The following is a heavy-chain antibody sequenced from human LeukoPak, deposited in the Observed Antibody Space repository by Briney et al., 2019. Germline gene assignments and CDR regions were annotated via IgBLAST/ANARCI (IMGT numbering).Heavy chain of an antibody. CDR3: ARGHTYYDILTGCSPHKPLLN. D-gene: IGHD3-9*01. CDR1: GGSISSGGYY. CDR2: IYYSGST. Sequence: SQTLSLTCTVSGGSISSGGYYWGWIRQHPGEGLEWVGYIYYSGSTYYNPSLKSRVTISVDTSKNQFSLKLSSLTAADTAVYYCARGHTYYDILTGCSPHKPLLNWGQGTLVTVSS. V-gene: IGHV4-31*03. J-gene: IGHJ4*02.